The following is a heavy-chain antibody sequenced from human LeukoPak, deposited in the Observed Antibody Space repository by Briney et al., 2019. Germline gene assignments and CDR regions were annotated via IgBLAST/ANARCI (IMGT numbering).Heavy chain of an antibody. D-gene: IGHD1-1*01. V-gene: IGHV3-7*01. CDR3: ARDNERLFAY. CDR1: GFTFSTYW. CDR2: IKLDGSEK. J-gene: IGHJ4*02. Sequence: GGSLTHSFAVSGFTFSTYWMSWLRQAPGKGLEWVANIKLDGSEKYYVDSVKGRFTISRDNSKNSLYPQMNSLRAEDTAVYYCARDNERLFAYWGRGTLVTVSS.